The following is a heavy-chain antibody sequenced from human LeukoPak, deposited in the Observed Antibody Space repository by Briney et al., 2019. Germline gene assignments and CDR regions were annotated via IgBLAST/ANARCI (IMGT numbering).Heavy chain of an antibody. D-gene: IGHD2-15*01. J-gene: IGHJ5*02. CDR1: GYTFTTYY. V-gene: IGHV1-2*02. CDR3: ARGVGGGSLGRFDP. CDR2: INPNSGGT. Sequence: GASVKVSCKPSGYTFTTYYIHWVRQAPGQGLEWMGWINPNSGGTDYAQKFQGRVTMTRDTSISTAYMELSRLTYDDTAVYYCARGVGGGSLGRFDPWGRGTLVTVSS.